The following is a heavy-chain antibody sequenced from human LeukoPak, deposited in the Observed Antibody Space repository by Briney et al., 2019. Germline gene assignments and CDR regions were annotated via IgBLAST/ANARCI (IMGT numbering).Heavy chain of an antibody. J-gene: IGHJ4*02. D-gene: IGHD3/OR15-3a*01. CDR1: GGYISSSSYY. CDR3: AMYRGLTMFDY. CDR2: ITDDGST. V-gene: IGHV4-39*01. Sequence: SETLSLTCIVSGGYISSSSYYWGWIRQPPGKGLEWIGSITDDGSTSYNPSLKSRVTISVDTSKNQFSLNLSSVTDADTAVYYCAMYRGLTMFDYWGQGTLVTVSS.